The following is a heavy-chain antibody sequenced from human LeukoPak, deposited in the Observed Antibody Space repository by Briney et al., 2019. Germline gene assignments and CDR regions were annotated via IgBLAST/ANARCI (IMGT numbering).Heavy chain of an antibody. CDR1: GGTFSSYA. D-gene: IGHD3-22*01. CDR2: IIPIFGTA. Sequence: GASVKVSCKASGGTFSSYAISWVRQAPGQGLEWMGGIIPIFGTANYAQKFQGRVTITADESTSTACMELSSLRSEDTAVYYCAKHPTMIVVVPNWFDPWGQGTLVTVSS. J-gene: IGHJ5*02. V-gene: IGHV1-69*13. CDR3: AKHPTMIVVVPNWFDP.